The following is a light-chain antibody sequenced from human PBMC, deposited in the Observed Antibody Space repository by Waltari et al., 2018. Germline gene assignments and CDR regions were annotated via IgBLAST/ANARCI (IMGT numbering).Light chain of an antibody. V-gene: IGLV2-8*01. CDR1: SSDVGGYNY. Sequence: QSALTQPPSASGSPGQSVTISCTGTSSDVGGYNYVSWYQHHPGKAPKLMMSEVNKRPSGVPDRCSCSKAGNTASLTVAGLQADDEADYYCTSYAGSHNWVFGGGTKLTVL. CDR3: TSYAGSHNWV. CDR2: EVN. J-gene: IGLJ2*01.